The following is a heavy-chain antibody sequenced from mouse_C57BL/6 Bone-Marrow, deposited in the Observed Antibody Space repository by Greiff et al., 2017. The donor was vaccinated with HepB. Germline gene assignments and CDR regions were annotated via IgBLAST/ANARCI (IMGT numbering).Heavy chain of an antibody. J-gene: IGHJ2*01. CDR1: GFNIKDDY. Sequence: EVKLQESGAELVRPGASVKLSCTASGFNIKDDYMHWVKQRPEQGLEWIGWIDPENGDTEYASKFQGKATITADTSSNTAYLQLSSLTSEDTAVYYCTTWGYYFDYWGQGTTLTVSS. CDR3: TTWGYYFDY. V-gene: IGHV14-4*01. D-gene: IGHD3-1*01. CDR2: IDPENGDT.